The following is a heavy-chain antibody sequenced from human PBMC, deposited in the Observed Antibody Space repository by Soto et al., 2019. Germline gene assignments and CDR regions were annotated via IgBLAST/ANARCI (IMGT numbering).Heavy chain of an antibody. V-gene: IGHV3-48*02. CDR2: ISSSSPTI. Sequence: EVQLVESGGDLVQPGGSLRLSCAASGFTFSSYSMNWVRQAPGKGLEWVSYISSSSPTIYYADSVKGRFTISRDNAKNSLYLQMNSLRDEDTAVYFCARDRPLGPYIYVWDYWGQGTLVTVSS. CDR3: ARDRPLGPYIYVWDY. J-gene: IGHJ4*02. D-gene: IGHD2-21*01. CDR1: GFTFSSYS.